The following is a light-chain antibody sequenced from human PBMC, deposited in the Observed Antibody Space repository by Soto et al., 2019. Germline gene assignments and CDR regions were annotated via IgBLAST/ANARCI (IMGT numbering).Light chain of an antibody. CDR2: DVN. CDR3: CSYAGSYTLYV. V-gene: IGLV2-11*01. CDR1: SSDVGSYNY. Sequence: SALAQPRSVSGSPGQSVTISCTGTSSDVGSYNYVSWYQQHPGKAPKLMIYDVNKRPSGVPDRFSGSKSGNTASLTISGLQAEDEADYYCCSYAGSYTLYVFGIGTKVTVL. J-gene: IGLJ1*01.